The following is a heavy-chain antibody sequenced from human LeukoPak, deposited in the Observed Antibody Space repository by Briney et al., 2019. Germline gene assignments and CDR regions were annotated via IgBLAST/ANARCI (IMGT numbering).Heavy chain of an antibody. CDR2: INPSGGST. Sequence: ASVKVSCKASGYTFTSYYMHWVRQAPGQGLEWMGIINPSGGSTSYAQKFQGRVTMTRDTSTSTVYMELSSLRSEDTAVYYCAKGAFYYGDYRDTGDYFDYWGQGTLVTVSS. CDR3: AKGAFYYGDYRDTGDYFDY. V-gene: IGHV1-46*01. CDR1: GYTFTSYY. J-gene: IGHJ4*02. D-gene: IGHD4-17*01.